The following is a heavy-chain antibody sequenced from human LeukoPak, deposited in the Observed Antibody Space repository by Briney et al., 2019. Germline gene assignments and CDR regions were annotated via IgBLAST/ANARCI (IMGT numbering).Heavy chain of an antibody. CDR3: ARVGAYCTSTSCLDY. Sequence: GASVKVSCKASGYTFTNYGISWVRQAPGQRLEWMGWISAYNGNTNYAQKLQGRVTMTTDTSTSTAYMELRSLTSDDTAVYYCARVGAYCTSTSCLDYWGQGTLVTVSS. CDR1: GYTFTNYG. V-gene: IGHV1-18*01. CDR2: ISAYNGNT. D-gene: IGHD2-2*01. J-gene: IGHJ4*02.